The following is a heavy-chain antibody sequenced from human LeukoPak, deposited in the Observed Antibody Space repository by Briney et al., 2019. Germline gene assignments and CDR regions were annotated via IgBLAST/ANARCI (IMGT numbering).Heavy chain of an antibody. D-gene: IGHD6-19*01. CDR3: ARDLGNSGWYTFDY. CDR1: GDSVSSINGA. CDR2: TYYRSKWSN. V-gene: IGHV6-1*01. Sequence: SQTLSLTCAISGDSVSSINGAWNWIRQSPSRGLEWLGRTYYRSKWSNDYVESMKGRITISPDTSKNQFSLHLNSVTPEDTAVYYCARDLGNSGWYTFDYWGQGTLVTVSS. J-gene: IGHJ4*02.